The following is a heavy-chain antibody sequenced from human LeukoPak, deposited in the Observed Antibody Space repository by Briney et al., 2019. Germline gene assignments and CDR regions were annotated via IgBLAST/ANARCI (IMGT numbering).Heavy chain of an antibody. CDR1: GFTFHDYA. J-gene: IGHJ4*02. Sequence: GGSLRLSCAASGFTFHDYAMHWVRQAPGKGLEWVSGISWHSGSIGYADSVKGRFTISRDNAKNSLYLQMNSLAAEDTALYYCAKDTWDSSGYLSLWGQGTLVTVSS. CDR3: AKDTWDSSGYLSL. V-gene: IGHV3-9*01. D-gene: IGHD3-22*01. CDR2: ISWHSGSI.